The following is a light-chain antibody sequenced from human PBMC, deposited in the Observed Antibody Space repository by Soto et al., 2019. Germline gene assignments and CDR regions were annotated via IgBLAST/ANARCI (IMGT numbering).Light chain of an antibody. CDR2: KAS. V-gene: IGKV1-5*03. Sequence: DIQLTQSPSTLSSSVGDRVTISCRASQSTNNWVAWYQQKPGKAPKLLIYKASSLESGVPSRFSGSGSGTEFTLTISSLQPDDFATYYCQQHNSFPYTFGQGTKLEIK. CDR3: QQHNSFPYT. CDR1: QSTNNW. J-gene: IGKJ2*01.